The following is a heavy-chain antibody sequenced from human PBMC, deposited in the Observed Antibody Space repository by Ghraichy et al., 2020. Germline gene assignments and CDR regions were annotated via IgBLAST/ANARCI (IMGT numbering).Heavy chain of an antibody. J-gene: IGHJ4*02. CDR2: IKQDGSET. CDR1: GFTFSSYW. CDR3: ASGMITFGGAIDY. V-gene: IGHV3-7*01. D-gene: IGHD3-16*01. Sequence: GGSLRLSCAASGFTFSSYWMSWVRQAPGKGLEWVSNIKQDGSETYYVDSVKGRFTISRDNAKNSLYLQMNSLRAEDTAVYYCASGMITFGGAIDYWGQGTLVTVSS.